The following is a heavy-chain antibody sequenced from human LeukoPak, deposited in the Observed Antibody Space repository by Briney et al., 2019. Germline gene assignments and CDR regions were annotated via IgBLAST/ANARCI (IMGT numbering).Heavy chain of an antibody. CDR1: GFTFSSYA. D-gene: IGHD5-18*01. Sequence: GGSLRLSCAASGFTFSSYAMSWVRQAPGKGLEWVSAISGSGGSTYYADSVKGRFTISRDNSKNTLYLQMNGLRAEDTAVYYCANLWIQLWGHFDYWGQGTLVTVSS. CDR3: ANLWIQLWGHFDY. V-gene: IGHV3-23*01. CDR2: ISGSGGST. J-gene: IGHJ4*02.